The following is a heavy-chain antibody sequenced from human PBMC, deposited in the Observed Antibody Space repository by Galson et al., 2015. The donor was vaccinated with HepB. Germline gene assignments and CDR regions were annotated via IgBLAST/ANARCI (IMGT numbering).Heavy chain of an antibody. V-gene: IGHV3-30-3*01. CDR2: ISYDGSNK. J-gene: IGHJ4*02. Sequence: SLRLSCAASGFTFSSYAMHWVRQAPGKGLEWVAVISYDGSNKYYADSVKGRFTISRDNSKNTLYLQMNSLRAEDTAVYYCARGLYYDFWSGYHRPNYAPLDYWGQGTLVTVSS. D-gene: IGHD3-3*01. CDR3: ARGLYYDFWSGYHRPNYAPLDY. CDR1: GFTFSSYA.